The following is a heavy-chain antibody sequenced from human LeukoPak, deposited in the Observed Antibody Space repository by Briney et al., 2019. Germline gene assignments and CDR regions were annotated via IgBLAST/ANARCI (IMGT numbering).Heavy chain of an antibody. CDR2: ISSSGTTI. CDR3: ARRAFPDF. V-gene: IGHV3-48*03. CDR1: GFTFSNYE. J-gene: IGHJ4*02. Sequence: GGSLRLSCAASGFTFSNYEFNWVRQAPGKGLEWISYISSSGTTIYYADSVKGRFTISRDTAKSSLYLLMNSLRAEDTAVYCCARRAFPDFWGQGTLVTVSS.